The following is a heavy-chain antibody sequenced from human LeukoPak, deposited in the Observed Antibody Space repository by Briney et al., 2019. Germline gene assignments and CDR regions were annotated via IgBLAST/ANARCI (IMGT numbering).Heavy chain of an antibody. V-gene: IGHV4-59*08. CDR2: IHYSGST. CDR1: SGSMSGYY. Sequence: SETLSLTCTVSSGSMSGYYWSWIRQPPGKGLEWIGYIHYSGSTNYNPSLRGQVAISLDKSKNQFSLRLNYVTAADTAVYYCARHHESVAIHTGLTAYSFDSWGQGTLVTVSA. D-gene: IGHD1-20*01. CDR3: ARHHESVAIHTGLTAYSFDS. J-gene: IGHJ4*02.